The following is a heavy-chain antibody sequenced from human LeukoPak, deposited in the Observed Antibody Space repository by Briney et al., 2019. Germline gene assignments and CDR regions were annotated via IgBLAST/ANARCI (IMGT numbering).Heavy chain of an antibody. D-gene: IGHD2-2*01. V-gene: IGHV3-33*01. J-gene: IGHJ4*02. Sequence: GGSLRLSCEASGFTFNNYVMHWVRQAPGKWLEWVAIIWYDESNQYYADSVKGRFTISRDNSNNTVYLQMNSLRVDDTAIYYCARDYSSSCLDYWGQGTLVTVSS. CDR3: ARDYSSSCLDY. CDR1: GFTFNNYV. CDR2: IWYDESNQ.